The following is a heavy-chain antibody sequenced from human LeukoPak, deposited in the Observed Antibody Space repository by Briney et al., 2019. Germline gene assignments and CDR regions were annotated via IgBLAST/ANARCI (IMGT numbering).Heavy chain of an antibody. J-gene: IGHJ4*02. CDR1: GFTFSSYA. V-gene: IGHV3-30*04. D-gene: IGHD5-12*01. Sequence: GGSLRLSCAASGFTFSSYAMHWVRQAPGKGLERVAVISYDGSNKYYADSVKGRFTISRDNSKNTLYLQMNSLRAEDTAVYYCARGPSGYHNIGGQGTLVTVSS. CDR3: ARGPSGYHNI. CDR2: ISYDGSNK.